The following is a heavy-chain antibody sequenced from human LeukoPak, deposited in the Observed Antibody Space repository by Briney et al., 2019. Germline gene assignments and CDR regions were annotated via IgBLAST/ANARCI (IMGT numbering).Heavy chain of an antibody. Sequence: GGTLRLSCAASGFTFSSYGMSWVRQAPGKGLEWVSAMSSSDDGRYYAASVRGRFTFSRDTSRSTLYLQMNSLRAEDAAVYYCAKAPVTSCRGAFCYPFDYWGQGTLVTVSS. CDR2: MSSSDDGR. CDR3: AKAPVTSCRGAFCYPFDY. V-gene: IGHV3-23*01. J-gene: IGHJ4*02. CDR1: GFTFSSYG. D-gene: IGHD2-15*01.